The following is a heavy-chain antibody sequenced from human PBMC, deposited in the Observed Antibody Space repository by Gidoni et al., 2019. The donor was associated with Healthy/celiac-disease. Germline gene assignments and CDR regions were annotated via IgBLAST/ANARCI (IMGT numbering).Heavy chain of an antibody. CDR2: IYPCDSDT. J-gene: IGHJ4*02. CDR3: ATLPPYGGNSSFDY. CDR1: GYRFTSHW. V-gene: IGHV5-51*01. D-gene: IGHD4-17*01. Sequence: EVQLVPSGSEVTKPGESLTLSCNGSGYRFTSHWIGWVRQMPGKGLAWMGIIYPCDSDTRDSPSFQGQVTISADKSISTAYLQWSSLKASDTDMYYCATLPPYGGNSSFDYWGQGTLVTVSS.